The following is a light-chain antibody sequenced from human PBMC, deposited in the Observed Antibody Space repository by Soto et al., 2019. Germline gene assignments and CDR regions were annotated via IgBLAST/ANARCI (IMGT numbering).Light chain of an antibody. CDR3: KHYRRWPG. CDR2: GAS. Sequence: IVLTQSPGTLSLSPGERATLSCRGRQSVSSSYLAWYQQKPGQAPRLLIDGASSRATGIPDRFSGSGSGTEFTLTILSLQSEDFAFYHRKHYRRWPGFGQGTRVEIK. V-gene: IGKV3-20*01. J-gene: IGKJ2*01. CDR1: QSVSSSY.